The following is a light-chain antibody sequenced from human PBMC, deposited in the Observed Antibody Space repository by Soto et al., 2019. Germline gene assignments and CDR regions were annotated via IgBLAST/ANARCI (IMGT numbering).Light chain of an antibody. CDR2: RAS. Sequence: DIQMTQSPSSLSASVGDRVTITCRASQSITSLLNWYQQKPGKAPKLLIYRASTLQSGVPSRFSGSGSGTDFTLTISSLQPDDFATYHCQQSHNSRAVGGGTKVDIK. CDR1: QSITSL. CDR3: QQSHNSRA. V-gene: IGKV1-39*01. J-gene: IGKJ4*01.